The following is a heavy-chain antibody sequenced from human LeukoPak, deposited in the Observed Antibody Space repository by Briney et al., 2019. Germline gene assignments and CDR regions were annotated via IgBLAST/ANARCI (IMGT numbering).Heavy chain of an antibody. CDR1: GFTFNIYA. CDR2: ITSRDGTT. V-gene: IGHV3-23*01. CDR3: VRDRPNYYDSSGHYYRRDGDY. J-gene: IGHJ4*02. D-gene: IGHD3-22*01. Sequence: GGSLRLSCAASGFTFNIYAMSWVRQTPGKGLEWVSSITSRDGTTNYTDSVKGRFTISRDNSENTLYLQMNSLRAEDTAIYYCVRDRPNYYDSSGHYYRRDGDYWGQGTLVTVSS.